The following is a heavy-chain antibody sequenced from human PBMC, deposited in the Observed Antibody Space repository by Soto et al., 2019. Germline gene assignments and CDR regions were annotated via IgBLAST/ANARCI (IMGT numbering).Heavy chain of an antibody. V-gene: IGHV1-69*02. J-gene: IGHJ6*03. CDR1: GDIFSNYT. CDR3: ARVKTDSEGDDGDYYLEV. Sequence: QVQLVQSGAEVKKPGSSVRVSCKASGDIFSNYTISWVRQAPGQGLEWMGRIIPILDVANYPLRFQGRVTITADKSTSTVYMELSSLRSEETSICYCARVKTDSEGDDGDYYLEVWGKGTTVTVSS. CDR2: IIPILDVA. D-gene: IGHD3-16*01.